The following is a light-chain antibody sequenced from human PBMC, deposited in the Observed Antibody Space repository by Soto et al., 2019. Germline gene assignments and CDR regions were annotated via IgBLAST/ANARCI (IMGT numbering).Light chain of an antibody. V-gene: IGKV3-20*01. J-gene: IGKJ3*01. CDR3: QQYDRSPFT. Sequence: EIVLTQSPGTLSLSPGERATLSCRASQSVRNDYLAWFQQKPGQAPRVLIYGASSRATGIPDRFSGTGSGTDFTITIDRLAPEDFAVYYCQQYDRSPFTFGPGTKVDLK. CDR1: QSVRNDY. CDR2: GAS.